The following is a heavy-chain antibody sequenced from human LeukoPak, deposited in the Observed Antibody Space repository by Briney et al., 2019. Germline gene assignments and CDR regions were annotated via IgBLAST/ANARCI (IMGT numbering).Heavy chain of an antibody. CDR3: ANTFVGD. CDR1: GFTFSSYA. J-gene: IGHJ4*02. V-gene: IGHV3-30*04. CDR2: ISSDGSNK. Sequence: GGSLRLSCAASGFTFSSYAMHWVRQAPGKGLEWVALISSDGSNKYYSDSVKGRFTISRDNSKNTLYLQMNSLRAEDTAVYYCANTFVGDWGQGTLVTVSS. D-gene: IGHD3-10*01.